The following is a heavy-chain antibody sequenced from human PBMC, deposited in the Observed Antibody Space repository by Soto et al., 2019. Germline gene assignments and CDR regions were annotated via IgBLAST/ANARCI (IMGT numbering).Heavy chain of an antibody. CDR3: ARDFYDSVGYTWFDS. CDR1: GDTSTSYY. D-gene: IGHD3-22*01. CDR2: IHNSGTS. Sequence: LSLTCTVSGDTSTSYYWGWIRQAPGKGLEWIGHIHNSGTSTHNPSLNGRVTISIDMSKKQFSLKLTSLTSADTAVYYCARDFYDSVGYTWFDSWSQGTLVTVSS. J-gene: IGHJ5*01. V-gene: IGHV4-59*01.